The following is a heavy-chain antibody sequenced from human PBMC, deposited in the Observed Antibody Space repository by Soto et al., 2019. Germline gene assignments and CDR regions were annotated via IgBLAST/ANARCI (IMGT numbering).Heavy chain of an antibody. J-gene: IGHJ4*02. CDR3: ARGLRSDIVVVPAAINGFDY. D-gene: IGHD2-2*02. V-gene: IGHV1-3*01. CDR1: GYTFTSYA. Sequence: QVQLVQSGAEVKKPGASVKVSCKASGYTFTSYAMHWVRQAPGQRLEWMGWINAGNGNTKYSQKFQGRVTITRDTSASTANMELSSLRSEDTAVYYCARGLRSDIVVVPAAINGFDYWGQGTLVTVSS. CDR2: INAGNGNT.